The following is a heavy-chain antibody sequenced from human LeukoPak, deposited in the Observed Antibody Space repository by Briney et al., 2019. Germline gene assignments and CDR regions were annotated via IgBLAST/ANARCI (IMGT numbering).Heavy chain of an antibody. J-gene: IGHJ4*02. CDR2: VSASGGRT. CDR1: GFSFSTYG. V-gene: IGHV3-23*01. CDR3: AKSHASGSFYDY. Sequence: PGGSLRLSCAASGFSFSTYGMSWVRQTPERGLEWVSRVSASGGRTCYADSVKGRFTISRDNSKNTMSLQMNNLRADDTAVYYCAKSHASGSFYDYWGQGILVTVSS. D-gene: IGHD3-10*01.